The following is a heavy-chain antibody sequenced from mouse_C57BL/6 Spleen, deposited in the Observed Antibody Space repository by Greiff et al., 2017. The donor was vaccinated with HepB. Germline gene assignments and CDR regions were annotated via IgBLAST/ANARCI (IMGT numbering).Heavy chain of an antibody. CDR3: ARRDYFHPGAMDY. CDR2: IYPGSGST. V-gene: IGHV1-55*01. CDR1: GYTFTSYW. Sequence: VQLQQPGAELVKPGASVKMSCKASGYTFTSYWITWVKQRPGQGLEWIGDIYPGSGSTNYNEKFKSKATLTVDTSSSTAYMQLSSLTSEDSAVYYCARRDYFHPGAMDYWGQGTSVTVSS. J-gene: IGHJ4*01. D-gene: IGHD1-1*01.